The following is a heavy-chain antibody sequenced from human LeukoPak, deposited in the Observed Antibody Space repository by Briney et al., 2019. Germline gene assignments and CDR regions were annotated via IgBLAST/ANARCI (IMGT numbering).Heavy chain of an antibody. D-gene: IGHD2-21*01. J-gene: IGHJ4*02. CDR1: GGSISSGGYS. CDR3: ATASVVVIASFDY. V-gene: IGHV4-30-2*01. Sequence: SETLSLTCAVSGGSISSGGYSWSWIRQPPGKGLEWIGYIYHSGSTYYNPSLKSRVTISVDRSKNQFSLKLSSVTAADTAVYYCATASVVVIASFDYWGQGTLVTVSS. CDR2: IYHSGST.